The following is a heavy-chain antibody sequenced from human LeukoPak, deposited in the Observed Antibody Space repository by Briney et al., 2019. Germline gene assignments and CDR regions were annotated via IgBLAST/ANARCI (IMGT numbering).Heavy chain of an antibody. V-gene: IGHV3-53*01. CDR2: IYSGGAT. CDR3: AREVYSSSWYFDY. CDR1: GFTFSYYS. Sequence: GGSLRLSCAASGFTFSYYSMNWVRQAPGKGLEWVSVIYSGGATHYADSVKGRFIISRDSSKNTLYLQMNSLRAEDTAVYYCAREVYSSSWYFDYWGQGTLVTVSS. J-gene: IGHJ4*02. D-gene: IGHD6-13*01.